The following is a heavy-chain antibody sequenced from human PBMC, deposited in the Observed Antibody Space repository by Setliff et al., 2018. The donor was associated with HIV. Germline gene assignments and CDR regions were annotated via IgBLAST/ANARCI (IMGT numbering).Heavy chain of an antibody. V-gene: IGHV4-61*02. CDR3: ARGEYYFDY. Sequence: PSETLSLTCTVSGGSISSGSYYWSWIRQPAGKGLEWIGRIYSSGSTTYSPSLKSRVTISVDTSKNQFSLKLSSVTAADTAVYYCARGEYYFDYWGQGTLVTV. J-gene: IGHJ4*02. CDR1: GGSISSGSYY. CDR2: IYSSGST.